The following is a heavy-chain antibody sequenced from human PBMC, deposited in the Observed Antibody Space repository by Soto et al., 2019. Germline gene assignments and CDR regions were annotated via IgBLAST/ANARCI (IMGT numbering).Heavy chain of an antibody. J-gene: IGHJ4*02. CDR1: GFSFSSHG. CDR2: IWFDGKNK. V-gene: IGHV3-33*01. Sequence: QVQLVESGGGVVRPGTSLRLSCGASGFSFSSHGMHWVRQAPGKGLEWEAVIWFDGKNKYYADSVKGRFTISRDNSQNTLYLQMNSLRAEDTAVYYCARDYHYDSSGCLDYWGQGSLVTVSS. CDR3: ARDYHYDSSGCLDY. D-gene: IGHD3-22*01.